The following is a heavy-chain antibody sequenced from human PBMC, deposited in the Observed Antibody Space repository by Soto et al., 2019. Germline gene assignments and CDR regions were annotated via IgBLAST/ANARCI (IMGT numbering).Heavy chain of an antibody. CDR1: GYTFTIYG. CDR2: ISAYNGNT. V-gene: IGHV1-18*01. Sequence: ASVKVSCKASGYTFTIYGISWVRQAPGQGLEWMGWISAYNGNTNYAQKLQGRVTMTTDTSTSTAYMELRSLRSDDTAVYYCARAKRTTVTTPSDYWGQGTLVTVSS. CDR3: ARAKRTTVTTPSDY. J-gene: IGHJ4*02. D-gene: IGHD4-17*01.